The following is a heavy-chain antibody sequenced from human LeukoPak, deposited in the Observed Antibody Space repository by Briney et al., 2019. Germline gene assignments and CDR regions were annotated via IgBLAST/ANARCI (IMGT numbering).Heavy chain of an antibody. V-gene: IGHV3-48*03. D-gene: IGHD6-19*01. J-gene: IGHJ1*01. CDR3: ARCPPYTSGWYGYSQH. CDR1: GFTFSSYE. Sequence: GGSLRLSCAASGFTFSSYEMNWVRQAPGKGLEWVSYISSSGSTIYYADSVKGRFTISRDNAKNSLYLQMNSLRAEDTAVYYCARCPPYTSGWYGYSQHWGQGTLVTVSS. CDR2: ISSSGSTI.